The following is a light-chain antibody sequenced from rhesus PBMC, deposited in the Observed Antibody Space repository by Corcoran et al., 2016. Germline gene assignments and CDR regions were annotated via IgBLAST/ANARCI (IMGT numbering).Light chain of an antibody. CDR2: GAS. J-gene: IGKJ2*01. CDR1: QSVSSY. CDR3: QETSNLYS. Sequence: EIVMTQSPATLSLSPGETATISCRTSQSVSSYLAWYQQKPGQAPRLLIYGASSRATGIPARVRGSGSGIDFTRTISSLEAEDFAVYYCQETSNLYSFGQGTKVEIK. V-gene: IGKV3-31*02.